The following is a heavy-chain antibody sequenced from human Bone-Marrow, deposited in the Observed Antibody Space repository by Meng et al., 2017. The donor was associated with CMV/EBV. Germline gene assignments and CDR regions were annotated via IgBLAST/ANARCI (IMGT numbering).Heavy chain of an antibody. D-gene: IGHD2-2*01. CDR3: ARDSGTTCPYYYYGMDL. J-gene: IGHJ6*02. CDR1: GYDFTSYG. V-gene: IGHV1-18*01. Sequence: ASVKVSCKASGYDFTSYGVSWVRQAPGQGLEWVGWISTYNGNTNYTEKFQGRVTLTTDTSTRTVHMELRSLRSDDTAVYYCARDSGTTCPYYYYGMDLWGQGTPVTVSS. CDR2: ISTYNGNT.